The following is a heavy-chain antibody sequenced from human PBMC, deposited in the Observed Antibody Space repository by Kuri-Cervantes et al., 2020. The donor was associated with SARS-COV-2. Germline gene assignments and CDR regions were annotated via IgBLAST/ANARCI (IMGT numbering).Heavy chain of an antibody. CDR3: AKGGSDYIWVSYGMTPTDGY. Sequence: GGSLRLSCAACRFTFTTCAMTWVRQAPGKGLEWVSGISNSGGRTHYADSAKGRFTISRDNSKNTLYLEMNSLRAEDTAVYYCAKGGSDYIWVSYGMTPTDGYWGQGTLVTVSS. CDR2: ISNSGGRT. CDR1: RFTFTTCA. V-gene: IGHV3-23*01. J-gene: IGHJ4*02. D-gene: IGHD3-16*01.